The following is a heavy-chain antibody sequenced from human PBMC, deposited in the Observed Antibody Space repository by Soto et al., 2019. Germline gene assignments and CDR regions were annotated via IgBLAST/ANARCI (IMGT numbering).Heavy chain of an antibody. J-gene: IGHJ4*02. D-gene: IGHD3-16*02. CDR3: AARSCPDRAWPFDY. V-gene: IGHV3-21*01. Sequence: PGGSLRLSCAASGITFSRFSMNWVRQAPGKGLEWVSSISTSGRSIYYAASVKGRFIISRDNAKNSLYLQMNTLRVEDTAVYYCAARSCPDRAWPFDYSGQGTLVTLSS. CDR1: GITFSRFS. CDR2: ISTSGRSI.